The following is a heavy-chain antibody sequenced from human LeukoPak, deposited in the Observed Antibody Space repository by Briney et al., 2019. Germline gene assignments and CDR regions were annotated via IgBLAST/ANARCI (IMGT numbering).Heavy chain of an antibody. Sequence: SETLSLTCTVSGGSISSGDFYWSWIRQPAGKGLEWIGRIYTSGSTNYNPSLQSRVTISVDKSKNQFSLKLSSVTAADTAVYYCARFHGAALVGFDPWGQGTLVTVSS. D-gene: IGHD3-16*01. J-gene: IGHJ5*02. CDR2: IYTSGST. V-gene: IGHV4-61*02. CDR1: GGSISSGDFY. CDR3: ARFHGAALVGFDP.